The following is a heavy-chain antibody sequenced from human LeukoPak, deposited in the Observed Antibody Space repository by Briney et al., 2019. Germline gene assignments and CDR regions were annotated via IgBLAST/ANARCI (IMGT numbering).Heavy chain of an antibody. D-gene: IGHD3-10*01. CDR2: ISSSGSTI. CDR1: GFTFSSYE. J-gene: IGHJ4*02. CDR3: ARDGLVRGVIIDY. V-gene: IGHV3-48*03. Sequence: GGSLRLSCAASGFTFSSYEMNWVRQAPGKGLEWVSYISSSGSTIYYADSVKGRSTISIDNAKTSLYLQMNSLRAEDTAVYYCARDGLVRGVIIDYWGQGTLVTVSS.